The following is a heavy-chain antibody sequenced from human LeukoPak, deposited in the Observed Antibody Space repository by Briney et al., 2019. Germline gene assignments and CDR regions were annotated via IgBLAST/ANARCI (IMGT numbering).Heavy chain of an antibody. CDR3: ARGSITIFGVAPPADY. D-gene: IGHD3-3*01. J-gene: IGHJ4*02. CDR2: IYTSGST. Sequence: SQTVSLTCTVSGGSISSGSYYWSWIRQPAGKGLEWIGRIYTSGSTNYNPSLKSRVTISVDTSKNQFSLKLSSVTAADTAVYYCARGSITIFGVAPPADYWGQGTLVTVSS. CDR1: GGSISSGSYY. V-gene: IGHV4-61*02.